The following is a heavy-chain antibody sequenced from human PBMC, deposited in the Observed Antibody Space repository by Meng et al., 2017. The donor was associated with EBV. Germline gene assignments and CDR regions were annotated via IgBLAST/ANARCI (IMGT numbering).Heavy chain of an antibody. D-gene: IGHD3-22*01. V-gene: IGHV3-30*18. Sequence: VQRVESWGRVVQPGRSLRLSWAASGFTFSSYGMLWVRQAPGKGLEWVAVISDDGSNKYYADSVKGRFTISRDNSKNTLYLQMNSLRAEDTAMYYCAKGDVYYYDSSGYPNYWGQGTLVTVSS. CDR2: ISDDGSNK. J-gene: IGHJ4*02. CDR3: AKGDVYYYDSSGYPNY. CDR1: GFTFSSYG.